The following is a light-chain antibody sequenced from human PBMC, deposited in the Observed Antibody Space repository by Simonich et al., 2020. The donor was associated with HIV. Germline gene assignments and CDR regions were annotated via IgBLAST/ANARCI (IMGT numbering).Light chain of an antibody. CDR3: SSYAGSNVWV. CDR2: EVS. J-gene: IGLJ3*02. CDR1: SSDVGDYKY. Sequence: QSALTQPPSASGSPGQSVTISCTGTSSDVGDYKYVSWYQQHPGKAPKLLIYEVSTRPSGVPCRFSGSKAGTTASLAVSGLQAEDEADYYCSSYAGSNVWVFGGGTKLSVL. V-gene: IGLV2-8*01.